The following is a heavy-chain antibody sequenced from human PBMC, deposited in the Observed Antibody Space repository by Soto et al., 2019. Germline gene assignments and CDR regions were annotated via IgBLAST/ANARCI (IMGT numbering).Heavy chain of an antibody. D-gene: IGHD2-21*02. CDR2: ISYDGSNK. CDR1: GFTFSSYG. J-gene: IGHJ2*01. Sequence: QVQLVESGGGVVQPGRSLRLSCAASGFTFSSYGMHWVRQAPGKGLEWVAVISYDGSNKYYADSVKGRFTISRDNSKNTMYLQMNSMRAEDTAVYYCAKCSPAYWGGDCYCWYFDLWGRGPLVTVSS. V-gene: IGHV3-30*18. CDR3: AKCSPAYWGGDCYCWYFDL.